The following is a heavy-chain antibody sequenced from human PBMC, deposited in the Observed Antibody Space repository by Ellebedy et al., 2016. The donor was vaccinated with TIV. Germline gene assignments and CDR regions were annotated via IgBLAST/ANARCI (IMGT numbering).Heavy chain of an antibody. CDR2: INHSGST. D-gene: IGHD4-17*01. J-gene: IGHJ3*02. Sequence: SETLSLTXAVYGGSFSGYYWSWIRQPPGKGLEWIGEINHSGSTNYNPSLKSRVTISVDTSKNQFSLKLSSVTAADTAVYYCARGGGDYWEDDAFDIWGQGTMVTVSS. CDR1: GGSFSGYY. CDR3: ARGGGDYWEDDAFDI. V-gene: IGHV4-34*01.